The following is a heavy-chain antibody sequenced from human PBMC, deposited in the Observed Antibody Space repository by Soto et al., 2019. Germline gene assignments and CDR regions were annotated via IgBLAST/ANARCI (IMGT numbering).Heavy chain of an antibody. J-gene: IGHJ6*03. CDR3: GRRHNFSTNVVFFDCYYYMDV. V-gene: IGHV1-3*01. CDR2: INAGNGNT. Sequence: GASVKVSCKASGYTFTRYAMHWVRQAPGQRLEWMGWINAGNGNTQHSQKFQGRVTITRDTSASTAYMELSSLRSEDTAVYYCGRRHNFSTNVVFFDCYYYMDVWGKGTTVTVSS. D-gene: IGHD2-8*01. CDR1: GYTFTRYA.